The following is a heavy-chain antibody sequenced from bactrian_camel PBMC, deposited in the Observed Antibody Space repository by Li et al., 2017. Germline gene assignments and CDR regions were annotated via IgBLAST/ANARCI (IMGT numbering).Heavy chain of an antibody. J-gene: IGHJ6*01. V-gene: IGHV3S40*01. CDR1: GFTFSNYD. CDR2: ITSDGGNT. Sequence: DVQLVESGGGSVQPGGSLRLSCAASGFTFSNYDMSWVRQAPGKGLEWVSGITSDGGNTYYRDSVKGRFTISRDNAKNTLYLQMNGLKTEDTGVYYCTVRYVPFGNWGQGTQVTVS. D-gene: IGHD5*01. CDR3: TVRYVPFGN.